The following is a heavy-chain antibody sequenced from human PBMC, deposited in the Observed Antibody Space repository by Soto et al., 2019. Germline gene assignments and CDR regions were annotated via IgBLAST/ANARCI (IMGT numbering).Heavy chain of an antibody. Sequence: PGGSLRLSCAASGFTFSSYWMHWVRQAPGKGLVWVSRINSDGSSTSYADSVKGRFTISRDNAKNTLYLQMNSLRAEDTAVYYCASVEMATYQNYYYGMDVWGQGTTVTVSS. V-gene: IGHV3-74*01. D-gene: IGHD5-12*01. J-gene: IGHJ6*02. CDR3: ASVEMATYQNYYYGMDV. CDR2: INSDGSST. CDR1: GFTFSSYW.